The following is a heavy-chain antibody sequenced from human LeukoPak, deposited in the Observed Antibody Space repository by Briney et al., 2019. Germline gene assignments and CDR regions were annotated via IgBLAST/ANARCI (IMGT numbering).Heavy chain of an antibody. D-gene: IGHD2/OR15-2a*01. CDR2: IYTSGST. CDR1: VGSISSYY. J-gene: IGHJ3*02. CDR3: ARLYASSSQHAFDI. Sequence: SETLSLTCTVSVGSISSYYWSWIRQPAGKGLEWIGRIYTSGSTNYNPSLKSRVTMSVDTSKNQFSLKLSSVTAADTAVYYCARLYASSSQHAFDIWGQGTMVTVSS. V-gene: IGHV4-4*07.